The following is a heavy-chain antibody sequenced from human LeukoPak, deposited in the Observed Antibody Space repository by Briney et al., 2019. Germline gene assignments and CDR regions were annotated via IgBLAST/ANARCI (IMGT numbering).Heavy chain of an antibody. V-gene: IGHV1-46*01. D-gene: IGHD3-3*01. J-gene: IGHJ5*02. CDR2: INPSGGSA. CDR3: ARGAKSPIFGVVAHRDWFDR. Sequence: ASVKVSCKASGGTFSSYAISWVRQAPGQGLEWMGIINPSGGSASYAQKFQGRVTMTRDTPTSTVYMERSRLRSEDTAVYHCARGAKSPIFGVVAHRDWFDRWGQGTLGTVSS. CDR1: GGTFSSYA.